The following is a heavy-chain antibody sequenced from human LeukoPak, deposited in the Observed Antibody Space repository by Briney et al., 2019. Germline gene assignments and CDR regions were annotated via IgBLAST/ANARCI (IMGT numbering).Heavy chain of an antibody. CDR3: ARLPRY. J-gene: IGHJ4*02. V-gene: IGHV1-8*01. CDR2: MNATSSAT. Sequence: AAVKVSCMPSLYTFTSYDISWVRQATGQGFEWMRLMNATSSATGYTHKSQGTDTMTRNTSTSRAYMEPSSPRSEDSAVCNCARLPRYWGQGNLFSVSS. CDR1: LYTFTSYD.